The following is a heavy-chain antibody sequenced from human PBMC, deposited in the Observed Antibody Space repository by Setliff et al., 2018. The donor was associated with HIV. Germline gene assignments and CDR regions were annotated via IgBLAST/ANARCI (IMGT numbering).Heavy chain of an antibody. J-gene: IGHJ3*02. CDR2: IYNSGYT. CDR1: GAPISSYY. V-gene: IGHV4-59*01. Sequence: PSETLSLTCKVSGAPISSYYWNWIRQPPGKGLEWIGYIYNSGYTNYKPSLKSRVTISLDTSKNQFSLNLRSVTAADTAVYFCARWGASGGRPDWHAFDMWGQGTMVTVSS. CDR3: ARWGASGGRPDWHAFDM. D-gene: IGHD2-15*01.